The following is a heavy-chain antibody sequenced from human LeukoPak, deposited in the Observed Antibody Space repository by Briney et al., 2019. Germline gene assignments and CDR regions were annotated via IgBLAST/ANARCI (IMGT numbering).Heavy chain of an antibody. J-gene: IGHJ4*02. Sequence: SETLSLTCTVSGYSISSGYYWGWIRQPPGKGLEWIGSIYHSGGTYYNPSLKSRVTISVDTSKNQFSLKLSSVTAADTAVYYCASWGKYGSGSYPEDYWGQGTLVTVSS. CDR2: IYHSGGT. CDR3: ASWGKYGSGSYPEDY. D-gene: IGHD3-10*01. V-gene: IGHV4-38-2*02. CDR1: GYSISSGYY.